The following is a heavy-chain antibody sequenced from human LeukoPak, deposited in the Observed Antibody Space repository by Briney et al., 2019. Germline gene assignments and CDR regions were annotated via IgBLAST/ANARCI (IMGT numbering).Heavy chain of an antibody. CDR1: GFTFDDYA. CDR2: ISWNGGST. Sequence: PGGSLRLSCAASGFTFDDYAMHWVRQAPGKGLEWVSGISWNGGSTGYADSVKGRFTISRDNAKNSLYLQMNSLRAEDTAVYYCARDGYNYFYFDYWGQGTLVTVSS. J-gene: IGHJ4*02. V-gene: IGHV3-20*04. CDR3: ARDGYNYFYFDY. D-gene: IGHD5-24*01.